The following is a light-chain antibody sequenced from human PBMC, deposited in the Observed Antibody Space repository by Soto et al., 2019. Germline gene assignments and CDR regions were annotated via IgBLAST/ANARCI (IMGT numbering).Light chain of an antibody. V-gene: IGKV1-39*01. CDR2: GSS. J-gene: IGKJ2*01. CDR3: QQSFSTPYT. Sequence: DIQMTQSPSSLSASVRDRVSITCRASQSISSYLNWYRQKPGKAPKLLIYGSSTLQSGVPSRFSGSGSGTDFTLTISTLQPEDFATYYCQQSFSTPYTFSQGTIVEVK. CDR1: QSISSY.